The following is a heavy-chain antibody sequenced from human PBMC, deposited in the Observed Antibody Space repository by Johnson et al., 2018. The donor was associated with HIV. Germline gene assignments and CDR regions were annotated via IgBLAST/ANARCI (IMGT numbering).Heavy chain of an antibody. CDR2: ISYDGSNK. V-gene: IGHV3-30*14. D-gene: IGHD5-24*01. J-gene: IGHJ3*02. CDR3: ARDLWDAYNPPPGAFDI. CDR1: GFTFSSYH. Sequence: QVQLVESGGGLVQPGRSLRLSCAASGFTFSSYHLHWVRQAPGKGLEWVAFISYDGSNKYYADSVKGRFTISRDNSKNTLYLQMNSLRPEDTAVYYCARDLWDAYNPPPGAFDIWGQGTMVTVSS.